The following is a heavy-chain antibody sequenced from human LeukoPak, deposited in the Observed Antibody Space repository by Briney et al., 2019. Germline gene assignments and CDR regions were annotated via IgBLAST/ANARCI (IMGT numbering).Heavy chain of an antibody. J-gene: IGHJ6*02. V-gene: IGHV3-21*01. Sequence: PGGSLRLSCAASGFTFSTYTINWVRQAPGKGLEWFSSISGNSSYIYYADSVKGRFTISRDDAKSSLYLQMNSLRAEDTAVYYCARDLMYYDILTGLYGMDVWGQGTPVTVSS. CDR2: ISGNSSYI. D-gene: IGHD3-9*01. CDR3: ARDLMYYDILTGLYGMDV. CDR1: GFTFSTYT.